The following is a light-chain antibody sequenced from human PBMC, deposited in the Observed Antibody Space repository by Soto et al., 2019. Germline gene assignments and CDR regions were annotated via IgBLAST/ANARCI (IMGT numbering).Light chain of an antibody. J-gene: IGKJ1*01. V-gene: IGKV1-5*03. CDR3: QQYNDYST. CDR2: KAS. CDR1: QTISSW. Sequence: DIQMTQSPSTLSASVGGRVTITCRASQTISSWLAWYQQKPGKAPKLLIYKASSLESGVPSRFSGSGSGTEFTLSVSSLQPDDFATYYCQQYNDYSTFGQGTKVEIK.